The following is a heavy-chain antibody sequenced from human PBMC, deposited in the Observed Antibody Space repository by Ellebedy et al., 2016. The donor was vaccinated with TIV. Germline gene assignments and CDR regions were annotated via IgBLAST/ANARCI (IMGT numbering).Heavy chain of an antibody. CDR1: GFSFSTYG. J-gene: IGHJ4*02. D-gene: IGHD3-22*01. Sequence: GGSLRLSCAASGFSFSTYGMNWVRQAPGKGLEWVSSISSSSSYIYYADSVKGRFTISRDNAKNSLYLQMNSLRAEDTAVYYCAIDLDDSNGYYYPMNDYWGQGTLVTVSS. CDR2: ISSSSSYI. CDR3: AIDLDDSNGYYYPMNDY. V-gene: IGHV3-21*01.